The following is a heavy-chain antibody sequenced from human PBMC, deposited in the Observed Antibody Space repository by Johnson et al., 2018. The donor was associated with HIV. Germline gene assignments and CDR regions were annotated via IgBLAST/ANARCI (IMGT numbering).Heavy chain of an antibody. D-gene: IGHD1-26*01. CDR1: GFTFSDYY. CDR3: AKDLRRGSGSYSDAFDI. CDR2: IFSVGNT. J-gene: IGHJ3*02. Sequence: MLLVESGGGVVRPGGSLRLSCAASGFTFSDYYMSWIRQAPGQGLEWVSVIFSVGNTYYADSVKGRFTISRDNSRNMLYLPMNSLRAEDTAVYYCAKDLRRGSGSYSDAFDIWGQGTMVTVSS. V-gene: IGHV3-66*01.